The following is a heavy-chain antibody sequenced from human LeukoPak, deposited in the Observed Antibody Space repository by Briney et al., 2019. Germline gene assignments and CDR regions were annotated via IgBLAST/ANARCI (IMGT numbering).Heavy chain of an antibody. CDR3: ARGDLSAWYDY. V-gene: IGHV1-2*02. CDR2: ISPNSGDT. J-gene: IGHJ4*02. D-gene: IGHD6-19*01. Sequence: GASVKVSCKASGYTFTSYYMHWVRQAPGQGLEWMGWISPNSGDTNYAQSFQGRVTVTRDTSISTAYMELSRLRSDDTAVYFCARGDLSAWYDYWGQGTLVTVSS. CDR1: GYTFTSYY.